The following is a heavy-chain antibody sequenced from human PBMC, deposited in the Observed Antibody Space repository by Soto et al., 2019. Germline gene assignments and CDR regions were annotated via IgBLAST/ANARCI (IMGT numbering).Heavy chain of an antibody. CDR2: IYHSGST. CDR1: GGSISGGGYS. CDR3: AREHPGYCSGGSCYSPGYFDY. V-gene: IGHV4-30-2*01. D-gene: IGHD2-15*01. J-gene: IGHJ4*02. Sequence: PSETLSLTCAVSGGSISGGGYSWSWIRQPPGKGLEWIGYIYHSGSTYCNPSLKSRVTISVDRSKNQFSLKLSSVTAADTAVYYCAREHPGYCSGGSCYSPGYFDYWGQGTLVTVSS.